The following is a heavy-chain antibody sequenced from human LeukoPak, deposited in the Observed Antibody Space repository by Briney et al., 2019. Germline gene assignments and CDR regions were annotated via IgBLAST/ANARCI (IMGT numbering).Heavy chain of an antibody. CDR3: TTPGDSGWYIH. CDR2: ICCNGVHP. Sequence: GGSLRLSCAATGFTFSNYAMSWVRQAPGKGLEWVSVICCNGVHPYYTDSVRDRFTVSRDNSKNTMYLQMNSLRAEDAALYYCTTPGDSGWYIHWGEGTLVTVSS. J-gene: IGHJ4*02. V-gene: IGHV3-23*01. CDR1: GFTFSNYA. D-gene: IGHD6-19*01.